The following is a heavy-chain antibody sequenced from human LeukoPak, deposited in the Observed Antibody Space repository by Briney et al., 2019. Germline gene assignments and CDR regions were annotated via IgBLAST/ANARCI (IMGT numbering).Heavy chain of an antibody. CDR1: GFTFSSYW. J-gene: IGHJ5*02. V-gene: IGHV3-74*01. CDR3: ARASIAARPARFDP. CDR2: INSDGCST. Sequence: GGSLRLSCAASGFTFSSYWMHWVRQAPGKGLVWVSRINSDGCSTSYADSVKGRFTISRDNAKNTLYLQMNSLRAEDTAVYYCARASIAARPARFDPWGQGALVTVSS. D-gene: IGHD6-6*01.